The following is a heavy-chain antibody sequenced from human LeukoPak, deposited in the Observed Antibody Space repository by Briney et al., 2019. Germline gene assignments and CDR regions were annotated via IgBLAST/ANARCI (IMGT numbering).Heavy chain of an antibody. CDR1: GFTFSSYE. J-gene: IGHJ6*03. V-gene: IGHV3-48*03. CDR3: ARGAGSGADYYYYYYMDV. Sequence: GGSLRLSCAASGFTFSSYEMNWVRQAPGKGLEWVSYISSSGSTIYYADSVKGRFTVSRDNAKNSLYLQMNSLRAEDTAVYYCARGAGSGADYYYYYYMDVWGKGTTVTVSS. D-gene: IGHD1-26*01. CDR2: ISSSGSTI.